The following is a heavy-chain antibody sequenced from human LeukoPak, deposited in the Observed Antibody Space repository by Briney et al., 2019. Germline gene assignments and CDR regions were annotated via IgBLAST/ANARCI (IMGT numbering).Heavy chain of an antibody. CDR3: AKGMDYGDYGVKNWFDP. J-gene: IGHJ5*02. D-gene: IGHD4-17*01. CDR2: ISGSGGST. V-gene: IGHV3-23*01. CDR1: GFTFSSYG. Sequence: GRSLRLSCAASGFTFSSYGMHWVRRAPGKGLEWVSAISGSGGSTYYADSVKGRFTISRDNSKNTLYLQMNSLRAEDTAVYYCAKGMDYGDYGVKNWFDPWGQGTLVTVSS.